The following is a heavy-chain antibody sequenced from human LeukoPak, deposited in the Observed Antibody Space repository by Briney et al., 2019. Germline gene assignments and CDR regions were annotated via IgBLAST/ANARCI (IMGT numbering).Heavy chain of an antibody. V-gene: IGHV3-23*01. D-gene: IGHD6-19*01. CDR1: GFTFSSYA. CDR3: AKDAHSSGWYKLEYRYFDY. J-gene: IGHJ4*02. Sequence: GASLRLSCAASGFTFSSYAMSWVRQAPGKGLEWVSAISGSGGSTYCADSVKGRFTISRDNSKNTLYLQMNSLRAEDTAVYYCAKDAHSSGWYKLEYRYFDYWGQGTLVTVSS. CDR2: ISGSGGST.